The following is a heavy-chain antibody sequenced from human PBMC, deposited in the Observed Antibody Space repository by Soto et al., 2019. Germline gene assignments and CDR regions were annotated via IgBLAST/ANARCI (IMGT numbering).Heavy chain of an antibody. D-gene: IGHD6-6*01. V-gene: IGHV3-48*02. CDR1: GFTFSSYG. CDR2: ISSSSSTI. CDR3: SWGMDV. Sequence: LRLSCAAPGFTFSSYGMHWVRQAPGKGLEWVSYISSSSSTIYYADSVKGRFTISRDNAKNSLYLQMNSLRDEDTAVYYCSWGMDVWGQGTTVTVSS. J-gene: IGHJ6*02.